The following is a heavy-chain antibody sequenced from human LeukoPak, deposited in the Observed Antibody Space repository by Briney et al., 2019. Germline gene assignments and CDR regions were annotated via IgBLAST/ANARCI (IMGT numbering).Heavy chain of an antibody. Sequence: GGSLRLSCAASGFTFSSYAMHWVRQAPGKGLEWVAVIPYDGSNKYYADSVKGRFTISRDNSKNTLYLQMNSLRAEDTAVYYCARDSVVVVITATFDYWGQGTLVTVSS. CDR1: GFTFSSYA. CDR2: IPYDGSNK. V-gene: IGHV3-30*04. D-gene: IGHD3-22*01. CDR3: ARDSVVVVITATFDY. J-gene: IGHJ4*02.